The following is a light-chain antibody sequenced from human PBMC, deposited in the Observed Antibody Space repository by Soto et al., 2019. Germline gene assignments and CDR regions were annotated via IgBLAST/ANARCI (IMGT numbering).Light chain of an antibody. Sequence: EIVMTQSPATLSVSPGERATLSCRASQSVSSNLAWYQQKPGQAPRLLIYGASTRATGIPDRFSGSGSATDFTLTISRLEPEDFALYYCQHYVERSPITFGQGTRLEIK. CDR2: GAS. J-gene: IGKJ5*01. CDR3: QHYVERSPIT. CDR1: QSVSSN. V-gene: IGKV3-15*01.